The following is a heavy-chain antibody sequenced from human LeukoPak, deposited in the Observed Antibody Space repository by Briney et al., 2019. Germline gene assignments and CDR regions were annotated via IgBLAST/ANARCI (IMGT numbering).Heavy chain of an antibody. CDR2: IYTSGST. CDR1: GGSSSSGSYY. Sequence: PSETLSLTCTVSGGSSSSGSYYWSWIRQPAGKGLEWIGRIYTSGSTNYNPSLKSRVTISVDTSKNQFSLKLSSVTAADTAVYYCARDPDVWGKGTTVTVSS. J-gene: IGHJ6*04. V-gene: IGHV4-61*02. CDR3: ARDPDV.